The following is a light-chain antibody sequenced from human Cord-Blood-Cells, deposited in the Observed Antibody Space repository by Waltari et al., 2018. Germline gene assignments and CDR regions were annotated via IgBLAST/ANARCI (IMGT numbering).Light chain of an antibody. CDR1: QSISSY. J-gene: IGKJ2*03. V-gene: IGKV1-39*01. CDR3: QQSYSTPLYS. Sequence: DIQMTQSPSSLHASVGDRVTITCRASQSISSYLNLYQQKPGKAPKLLIYAASSLQSGVPSRFSGSGSGTDFTLTISSLQPEDFATYYCQQSYSTPLYSFGQGTKLEIK. CDR2: AAS.